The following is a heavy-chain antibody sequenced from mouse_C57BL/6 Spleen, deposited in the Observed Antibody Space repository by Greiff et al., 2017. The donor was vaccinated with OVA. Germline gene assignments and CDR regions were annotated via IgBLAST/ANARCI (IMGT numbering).Heavy chain of an antibody. D-gene: IGHD4-1*01. CDR3: AKGLGYAMDY. J-gene: IGHJ4*01. CDR1: GYTFTSYW. V-gene: IGHV1-52*01. Sequence: QVQLQQPGAELVRPGSSVKLSCKASGYTFTSYWMHWVKQRPIQGLEWIGNIDPSDSETHYNQKFKDKATLTVDKSSSTAYMQRSSLTSEDSAVYYCAKGLGYAMDYWGKGTSVTVSS. CDR2: IDPSDSET.